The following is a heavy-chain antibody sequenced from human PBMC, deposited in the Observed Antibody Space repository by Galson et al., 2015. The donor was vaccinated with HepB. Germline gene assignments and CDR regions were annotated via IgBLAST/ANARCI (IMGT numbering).Heavy chain of an antibody. CDR1: GFTFSSYW. CDR3: ARDHQVGATYNWFDP. V-gene: IGHV3-7*03. Sequence: SLRLSCAASGFTFSSYWMSWVRQAPGKGLEWVANIKQDGSEKYYVDSVKGRFTISRDNAKNSLYLQMNSLRAEDTAVYYCARDHQVGATYNWFDPWGQGTLVTVSS. D-gene: IGHD1-26*01. J-gene: IGHJ5*02. CDR2: IKQDGSEK.